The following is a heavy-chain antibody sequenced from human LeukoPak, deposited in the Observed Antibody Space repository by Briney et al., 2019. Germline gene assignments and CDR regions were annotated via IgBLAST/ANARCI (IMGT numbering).Heavy chain of an antibody. Sequence: SQTLSLTCAVSGGSISSGGYSWSWIRQPPGKGLEWIGYIYHSGSTYYNPSLKSRVTISVDRSKNQFSLKLSSATAADTAVYYCARGDDTAMPYFDYWGQGTLVTVSS. V-gene: IGHV4-30-2*01. CDR3: ARGDDTAMPYFDY. J-gene: IGHJ4*02. CDR2: IYHSGST. CDR1: GGSISSGGYS. D-gene: IGHD5-18*01.